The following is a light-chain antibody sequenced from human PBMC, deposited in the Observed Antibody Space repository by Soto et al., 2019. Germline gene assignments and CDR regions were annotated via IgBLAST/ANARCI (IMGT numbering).Light chain of an antibody. V-gene: IGKV1-33*01. Sequence: IQMTQSPSSLSASVGDRVTITCQASRDISKYLNWYLQKPGKAPKLLIYDASNLETGVPSRFSGNGSGTDFTFTISRLQPEDVATYYCQQCDNLPLTFGGGTKVDIK. CDR3: QQCDNLPLT. CDR2: DAS. CDR1: RDISKY. J-gene: IGKJ4*01.